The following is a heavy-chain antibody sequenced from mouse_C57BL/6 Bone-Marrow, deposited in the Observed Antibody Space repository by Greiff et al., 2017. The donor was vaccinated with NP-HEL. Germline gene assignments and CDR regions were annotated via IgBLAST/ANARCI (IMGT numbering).Heavy chain of an antibody. CDR3: AREEYYGSSYVWFAY. V-gene: IGHV1-53*01. Sequence: QVQLQQPGTELVKPGASVKLSCKASGYTFTSYWMHWVKQRPGHGLEWIGNINPSNGGTNYNEKFKSKATLTVDKSSSTAYMQLSSLTSEDSAVYYCAREEYYGSSYVWFAYWGQGTLVTVSA. CDR2: INPSNGGT. J-gene: IGHJ3*01. D-gene: IGHD1-1*01. CDR1: GYTFTSYW.